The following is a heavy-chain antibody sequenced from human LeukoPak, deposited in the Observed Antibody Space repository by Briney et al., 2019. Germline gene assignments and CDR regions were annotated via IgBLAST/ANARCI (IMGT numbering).Heavy chain of an antibody. V-gene: IGHV4-59*01. CDR1: GGSIRNYY. D-gene: IGHD4-17*01. J-gene: IGHJ1*01. CDR3: ARAAVTTSRYFQH. CDR2: IYNSGHT. Sequence: SETLSLTCTVSGGSIRNYYWSWIRQPPGKGLEGIGYIYNSGHTNYNPSLKSRVTISEDTSQNQLSLKLSSVTAADTAVYYCARAAVTTSRYFQHWGQGTLVTVSS.